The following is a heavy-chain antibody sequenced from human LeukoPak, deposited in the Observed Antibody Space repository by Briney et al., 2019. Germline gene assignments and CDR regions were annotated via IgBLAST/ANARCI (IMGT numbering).Heavy chain of an antibody. CDR2: INHSGST. J-gene: IGHJ4*02. CDR1: GGSFSGYY. CDR3: ARVAAAERGDFDY. Sequence: SETLSLTCAVYGGSFSGYYWSWIRQPPGKGLEWIGEINHSGSTNYNPSLKSRVTISVDTSKNQFSLKLSSVTAADTAVYYCARVAAAERGDFDYWGQGTLVTVSS. D-gene: IGHD6-13*01. V-gene: IGHV4-34*01.